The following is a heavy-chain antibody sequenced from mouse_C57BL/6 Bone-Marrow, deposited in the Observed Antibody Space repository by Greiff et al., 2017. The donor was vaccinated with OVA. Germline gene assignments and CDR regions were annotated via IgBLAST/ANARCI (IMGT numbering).Heavy chain of an antibody. V-gene: IGHV1-69*01. Sequence: VQLQQPGAELVMPGASVKLSCKASGYTFTSYWMHWVKQRPGQGLEWIGEIDPSDSYTNYNQKFKGKSTLTVDKSSSTAYMQLSSLTSEDSAVYYCARDDPYYYGSSPFAYWGQGTLVTVSA. CDR3: ARDDPYYYGSSPFAY. D-gene: IGHD1-1*01. CDR2: IDPSDSYT. J-gene: IGHJ3*01. CDR1: GYTFTSYW.